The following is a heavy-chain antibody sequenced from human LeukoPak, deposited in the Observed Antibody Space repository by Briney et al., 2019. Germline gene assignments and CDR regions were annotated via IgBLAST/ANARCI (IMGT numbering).Heavy chain of an antibody. J-gene: IGHJ4*02. Sequence: GGSLRLSCAASGFTFSSYEMNWVRQAPGKGLEWVSYITSSGSTKYYADSVKGRFTISRDNAKNSFYLQMSSLRAEDTAVYYCARGRGHDFWSGYPLEYWGQGTLVTVSS. D-gene: IGHD3-3*01. CDR2: ITSSGSTK. CDR1: GFTFSSYE. V-gene: IGHV3-48*03. CDR3: ARGRGHDFWSGYPLEY.